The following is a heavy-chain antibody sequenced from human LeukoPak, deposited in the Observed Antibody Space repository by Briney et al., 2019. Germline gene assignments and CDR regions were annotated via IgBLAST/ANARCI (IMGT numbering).Heavy chain of an antibody. V-gene: IGHV3-21*01. Sequence: PGGSLRLSCAASGFTFSRYSMNWVRQAPGKGLEWVSSISSSSSYIYYADSVKGRFTISRDNAKNSLYLQMNSLRAEDTAVYYCARDATLIPGTVYFDYWGQGALVTVSS. D-gene: IGHD2-15*01. CDR1: GFTFSRYS. CDR2: ISSSSSYI. J-gene: IGHJ4*02. CDR3: ARDATLIPGTVYFDY.